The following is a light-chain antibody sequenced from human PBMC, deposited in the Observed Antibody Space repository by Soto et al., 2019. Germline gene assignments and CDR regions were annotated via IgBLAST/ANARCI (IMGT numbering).Light chain of an antibody. J-gene: IGKJ1*01. V-gene: IGKV3-15*01. CDR1: QSVNSN. CDR3: RQYNSQPHWT. Sequence: EMVMTQSPATLSVSPGERATLSCRASQSVNSNFAWYQQKPGQAPRLLIYDASASGTGIPARFSCSRSGTKFTITIGSLHFEEFVGYFWRQYNSQPHWTFGQGTKVDLK. CDR2: DAS.